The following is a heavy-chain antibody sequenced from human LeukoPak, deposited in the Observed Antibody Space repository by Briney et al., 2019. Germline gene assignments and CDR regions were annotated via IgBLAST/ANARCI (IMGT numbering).Heavy chain of an antibody. V-gene: IGHV4-59*01. J-gene: IGHJ3*02. CDR3: ARDGAAYQARAFDI. Sequence: PSETLSLTCTVSGGSISSYYWSWIRRPPGKGLEWIGYIYYSGSTNYNPSLKSRVTISVDTSKNQFSLKLSSVTAADTAVYYCARDGAAYQARAFDIWGQGTMVTVFS. CDR1: GGSISSYY. D-gene: IGHD4/OR15-4a*01. CDR2: IYYSGST.